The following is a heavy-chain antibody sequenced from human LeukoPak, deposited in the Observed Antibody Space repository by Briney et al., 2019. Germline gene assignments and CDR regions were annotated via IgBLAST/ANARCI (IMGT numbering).Heavy chain of an antibody. Sequence: SETLSLTCTVSGGSISSSSYYWGWIRQPPGKGLEWIGSIYYSGSTYYNPSLKSRVTISVDTSKNQFSLKLSSVTAADTAVYYCARDLPSYYDLWSGYSSGWFDPWGQGTLVTVSS. J-gene: IGHJ5*02. CDR3: ARDLPSYYDLWSGYSSGWFDP. D-gene: IGHD3-3*01. CDR2: IYYSGST. V-gene: IGHV4-39*07. CDR1: GGSISSSSYY.